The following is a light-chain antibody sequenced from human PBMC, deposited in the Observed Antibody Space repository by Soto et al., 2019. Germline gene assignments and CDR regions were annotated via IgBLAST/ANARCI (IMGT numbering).Light chain of an antibody. Sequence: QSALTQPASVSGSPGQSITISCTGTSSDVGGYNYVSWYQQHPGKAPKLMIYDVSNRPSGVSNRFSGSKSGNTASLTISGLQAEDEADYCCSSYTSSSSPWVFGGGTKLTVL. CDR3: SSYTSSSSPWV. CDR2: DVS. J-gene: IGLJ3*02. CDR1: SSDVGGYNY. V-gene: IGLV2-14*01.